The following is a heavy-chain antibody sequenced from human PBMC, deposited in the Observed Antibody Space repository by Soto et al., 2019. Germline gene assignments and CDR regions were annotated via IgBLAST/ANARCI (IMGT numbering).Heavy chain of an antibody. CDR1: GGSISSGGYY. J-gene: IGHJ5*02. D-gene: IGHD3-10*01. CDR3: AGVRGVNWFDP. Sequence: QVQLQESGPGLVKPSQTLSLTCTVSGGSISSGGYYWSWIRQHPGKGLEWIGYIYYSGSTYYNPSLKSRVTISVNPSKNQSSLKLSSVTAADTAVYYCAGVRGVNWFDPWGQGTLVTVSS. V-gene: IGHV4-31*03. CDR2: IYYSGST.